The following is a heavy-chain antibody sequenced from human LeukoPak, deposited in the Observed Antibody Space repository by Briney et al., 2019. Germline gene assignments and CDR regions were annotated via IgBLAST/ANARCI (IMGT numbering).Heavy chain of an antibody. CDR1: GFTFSSYA. D-gene: IGHD3-22*01. V-gene: IGHV3-23*01. J-gene: IGHJ4*02. CDR2: ISGSGGST. Sequence: PGGSLRLSCAASGFTFSSYAMSWVRQAPGKGLEWVSAISGSGGSTYYADSVKGRFTISRDNSKNTLYLQMNSLRAEDTAVYYCAAFDSSGYYLDYWGQGTLVTVSS. CDR3: AAFDSSGYYLDY.